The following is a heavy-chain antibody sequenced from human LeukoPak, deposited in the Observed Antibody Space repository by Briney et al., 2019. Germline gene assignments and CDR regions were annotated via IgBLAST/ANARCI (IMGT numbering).Heavy chain of an antibody. V-gene: IGHV3-20*03. J-gene: IGHJ6*03. D-gene: IGHD2-8*01. Sequence: GGSLRLSNAAYGFTFDVYGMSWVRQAPGKGLEWVSGINWNGGSTGYADSVKGRFTISRDNAKNSLYLQMNSLRAEDTALYYCAREDCTNGVCPLDYYMDVWGKGTTVTVSS. CDR2: INWNGGST. CDR1: GFTFDVYG. CDR3: AREDCTNGVCPLDYYMDV.